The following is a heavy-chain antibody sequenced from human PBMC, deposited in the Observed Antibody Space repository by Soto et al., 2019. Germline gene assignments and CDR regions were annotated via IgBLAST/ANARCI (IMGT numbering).Heavy chain of an antibody. Sequence: GSLRLSCAASGFTFSNFPMHWVRQAPGKGLEWVALISYDGTNKYYADSVKGRFTISRDNSKNTLYLQMNSLRAEDTAVYYCARWNVQHDSYGYFWGQGTLVTV. J-gene: IGHJ4*02. D-gene: IGHD5-18*01. CDR2: ISYDGTNK. CDR1: GFTFSNFP. V-gene: IGHV3-30-3*01. CDR3: ARWNVQHDSYGYF.